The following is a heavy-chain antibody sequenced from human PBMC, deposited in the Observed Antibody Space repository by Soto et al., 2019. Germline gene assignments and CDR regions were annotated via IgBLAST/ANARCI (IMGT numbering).Heavy chain of an antibody. CDR2: ISGSGGGT. V-gene: IGHV3-23*01. D-gene: IGHD3-10*01. Sequence: PGGSLRLSCAASGFTFWRYAMRWVRQAPGKGLEWVSAISGSGGGTYYADSVKGRFTISRDNSKNTLYLQMNSLRAEDTAVYYCAKMKYRSSGSRPNWLDPRGQGNLVNVSS. CDR3: AKMKYRSSGSRPNWLDP. J-gene: IGHJ5*02. CDR1: GFTFWRYA.